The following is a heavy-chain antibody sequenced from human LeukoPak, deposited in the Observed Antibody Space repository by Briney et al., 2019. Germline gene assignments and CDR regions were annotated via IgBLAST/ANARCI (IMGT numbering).Heavy chain of an antibody. D-gene: IGHD3-22*01. CDR3: AKPPYADYYDSSGYYPDY. V-gene: IGHV3-23*01. CDR2: ISGSGGST. J-gene: IGHJ4*02. CDR1: GFTFSSYA. Sequence: GGSLRLSCAASGFTFSSYAMSWVRQAPGKGLEWVSAISGSGGSTYYADTVKGRFTISRDNSKNTLYLQMNSLRAEDTAVYYCAKPPYADYYDSSGYYPDYWGQGTVVTVSS.